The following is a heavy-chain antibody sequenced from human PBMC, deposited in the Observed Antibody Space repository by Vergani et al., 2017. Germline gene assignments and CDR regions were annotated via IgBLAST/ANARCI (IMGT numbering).Heavy chain of an antibody. V-gene: IGHV4-34*01. CDR1: GGSFSGYY. CDR2: INHSGST. CDR3: ARGPTYYDYVWGSYRIRYYFDY. J-gene: IGHJ4*02. Sequence: QVQLQQWGAGLLKPSETLSLTCAVYGGSFSGYYWSWIRQPPGKGLEWIGEINHSGSTNYNPSLKSRVTISVDTSTNQFSLKLSSVTAADTAVYYCARGPTYYDYVWGSYRIRYYFDYWGQGTLVTVSS. D-gene: IGHD3-16*02.